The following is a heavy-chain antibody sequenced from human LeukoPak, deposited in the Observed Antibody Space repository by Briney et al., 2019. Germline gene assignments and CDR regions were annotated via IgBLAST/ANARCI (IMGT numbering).Heavy chain of an antibody. V-gene: IGHV3-49*03. Sequence: GGSLRLSCTASGFTFGDYAMSWFRQAPGKGLEWVGFIRSKAYGGTTEYAASVKGRFTISRDDSKSIAYLQMNSLKTEDTAVYYCTRDPAGALDYDSSGLMAWFDPWGQGTLVTVSS. CDR3: TRDPAGALDYDSSGLMAWFDP. CDR2: IRSKAYGGTT. D-gene: IGHD3-22*01. J-gene: IGHJ5*02. CDR1: GFTFGDYA.